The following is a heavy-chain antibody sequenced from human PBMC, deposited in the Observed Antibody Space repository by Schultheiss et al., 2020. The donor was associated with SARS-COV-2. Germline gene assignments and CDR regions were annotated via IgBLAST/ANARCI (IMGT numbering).Heavy chain of an antibody. CDR3: AIHNSGSYDY. J-gene: IGHJ4*02. CDR2: IYHSGST. D-gene: IGHD1-26*01. Sequence: GSLRLSCAVYGGSFSGYYWSWIRQPPGKGLEWIGEIYHSGSTNYNPSLKSRVTISVDKSKNQFSLKLSSVTAADTAVYYCAIHNSGSYDYWGQGTLVTVSS. CDR1: GGSFSGYY. V-gene: IGHV4-34*01.